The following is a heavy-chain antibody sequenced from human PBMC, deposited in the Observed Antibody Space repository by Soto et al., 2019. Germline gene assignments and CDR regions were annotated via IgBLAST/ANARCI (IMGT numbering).Heavy chain of an antibody. CDR2: MNPKSGGA. CDR3: TREDIENSDGLYDAFEI. V-gene: IGHV1-2*02. CDR1: GYTFTDYY. J-gene: IGHJ3*02. D-gene: IGHD5-18*01. Sequence: GASVKVSCKTSGYTFTDYYTHWVRQAPGQGLEWMGWMNPKSGGAYFAQKFQGRVTLTRDTSIGTAYIEVNSLTSDDTAVYFCTREDIENSDGLYDAFEIWGQGTTVTVS.